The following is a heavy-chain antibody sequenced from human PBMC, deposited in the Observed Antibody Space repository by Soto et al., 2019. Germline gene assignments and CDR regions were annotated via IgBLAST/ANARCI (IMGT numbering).Heavy chain of an antibody. J-gene: IGHJ4*02. CDR1: GGSISSYY. CDR2: IYYSGST. V-gene: IGHV4-59*08. D-gene: IGHD6-19*01. Sequence: SETLSLTCTVSGGSISSYYWSWIRQPPGKGLEWIGYIYYSGSTNYNPSLKSRVTISVDTSKNQFSLKLSSVTAADTAVYYCARHDSGYSGGWHFDYWGQGSLVTVSS. CDR3: ARHDSGYSGGWHFDY.